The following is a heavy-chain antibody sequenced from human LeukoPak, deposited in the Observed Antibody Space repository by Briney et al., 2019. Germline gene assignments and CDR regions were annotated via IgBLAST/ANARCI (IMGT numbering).Heavy chain of an antibody. CDR1: GESFTGYY. D-gene: IGHD3-10*01. J-gene: IGHJ4*02. CDR3: ARESGYLLWFGEFVPGDSFDY. Sequence: SETLSLTCAVYGESFTGYYWSWIRQPPGKGLEWIGEINHSGSTNYNPSLKSRVTISVDTSKNHFSLKLSSVTAADTAVYYCARESGYLLWFGEFVPGDSFDYWGQGTLVTVSS. V-gene: IGHV4-34*01. CDR2: INHSGST.